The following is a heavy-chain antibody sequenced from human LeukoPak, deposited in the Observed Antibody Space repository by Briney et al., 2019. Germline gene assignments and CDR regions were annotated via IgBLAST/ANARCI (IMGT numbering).Heavy chain of an antibody. J-gene: IGHJ5*01. CDR3: ASQVGGTYSYDS. D-gene: IGHD4-23*01. CDR1: GGSFSGYY. Sequence: SETLSLTCAVYGGSFSGYYWSWIRQPPGKGLEWIGDINHSGFTSYNPALKSRVTISVDTSKNQFSPNLNSVTAADMGVFYCASQVGGTYSYDSWGQGTLVTVSS. V-gene: IGHV4-34*01. CDR2: INHSGFT.